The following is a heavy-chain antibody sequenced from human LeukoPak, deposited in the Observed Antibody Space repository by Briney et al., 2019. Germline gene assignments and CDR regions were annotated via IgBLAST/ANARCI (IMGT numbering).Heavy chain of an antibody. D-gene: IGHD6-19*01. CDR2: IYYSGST. CDR3: AREARPGWSLGIDAFDI. J-gene: IGHJ4*02. CDR1: GGSISSYY. Sequence: SETLSLTCTVSGGSISSYYWSWIRQPPGKGLEWIGYIYYSGSTNYNPSLKSRVTISVDTSKNQFSLKLSSVTAADTAVYYCAREARPGWSLGIDAFDIWGQGTLVTVSS. V-gene: IGHV4-59*01.